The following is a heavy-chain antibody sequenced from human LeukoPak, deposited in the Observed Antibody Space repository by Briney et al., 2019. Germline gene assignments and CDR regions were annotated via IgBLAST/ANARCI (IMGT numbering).Heavy chain of an antibody. J-gene: IGHJ4*02. CDR2: INWDSGSM. CDR3: ARGYSSGWSPFDY. V-gene: IGHV3-9*01. Sequence: GGSLRLSCAASGFTFDDSAMHWVRQAPGKGLEWVSGINWDSGSMGYADPVKGRFTIFRDNAKNSLYVQMNSLRAEDTALYYCARGYSSGWSPFDYWGQGILVTVSS. D-gene: IGHD6-19*01. CDR1: GFTFDDSA.